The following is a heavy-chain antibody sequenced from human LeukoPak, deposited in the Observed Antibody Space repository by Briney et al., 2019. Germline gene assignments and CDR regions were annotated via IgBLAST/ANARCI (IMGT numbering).Heavy chain of an antibody. D-gene: IGHD2-2*02. J-gene: IGHJ3*02. CDR1: GLTFSSYT. CDR2: ITSSSSYI. CDR3: AKDQDCSSTSCYNAFDI. V-gene: IGHV3-21*01. Sequence: GGSLRLSCAASGLTFSSYTMNWVRQAPGKGPEWVSSITSSSSYIYYADSVKGRFTISRDNAKNSLYLQMNSLRAEDTAVYYCAKDQDCSSTSCYNAFDIWGQGTMVTVSS.